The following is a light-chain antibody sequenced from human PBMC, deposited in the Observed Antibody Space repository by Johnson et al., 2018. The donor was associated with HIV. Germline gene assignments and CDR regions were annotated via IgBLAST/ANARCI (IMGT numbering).Light chain of an antibody. J-gene: IGLJ1*01. CDR1: NSNIGNNY. V-gene: IGLV1-51*01. CDR3: GTWDSSLSPHYV. CDR2: ENN. Sequence: QSVLTQPPSVSAAPGQKVTISCSGSNSNIGNNYVSWYQQLPGTAPKLLIYENNKRPSGIPDRFSASESGTSATLGITGLQTGDEADYYCGTWDSSLSPHYVFGTGTKVTVL.